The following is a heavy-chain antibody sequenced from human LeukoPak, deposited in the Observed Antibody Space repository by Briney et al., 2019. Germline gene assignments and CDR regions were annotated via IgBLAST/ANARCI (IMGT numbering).Heavy chain of an antibody. V-gene: IGHV3-23*01. CDR1: GFTFSSYA. CDR3: ARDTKYYDFWSGYSEKYYFDY. Sequence: GGSLRLSCAASGFTFSSYAMSWVRQPPGKGLEWVSSISDSGGSTLYADSVKGRFSISRDNSKATLYLQMNSLRAEDTAVYYCARDTKYYDFWSGYSEKYYFDYWGQGTLVTVSS. J-gene: IGHJ4*02. CDR2: ISDSGGST. D-gene: IGHD3-3*01.